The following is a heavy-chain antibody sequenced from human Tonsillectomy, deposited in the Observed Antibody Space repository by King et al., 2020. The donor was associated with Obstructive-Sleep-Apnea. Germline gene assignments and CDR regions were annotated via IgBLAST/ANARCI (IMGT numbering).Heavy chain of an antibody. CDR2: ISWNSGTI. V-gene: IGHV3-9*01. J-gene: IGHJ4*02. CDR3: AKDIIRGGGYSFVHYFDY. CDR1: GFTFDDYA. D-gene: IGHD5-18*01. Sequence: QLVQSGGGLIQPGRSLRLSCAASGFTFDDYAMHWVRQAPGKGLEWVSGISWNSGTIGYADSVKGRFTISRDNAKNSLYLQMNSLRAEDTALYYCAKDIIRGGGYSFVHYFDYWGQGTLVTVSS.